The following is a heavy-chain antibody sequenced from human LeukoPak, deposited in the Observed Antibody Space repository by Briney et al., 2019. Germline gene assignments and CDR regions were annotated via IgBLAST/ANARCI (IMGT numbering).Heavy chain of an antibody. CDR3: ANGIDSTGYYPFDY. J-gene: IGHJ4*02. V-gene: IGHV3-23*01. D-gene: IGHD3-22*01. Sequence: GGSLRLSCAASGFTFSSYSMNWVRQAPGKGLEWVSAISGSVDSTYYADSVKGRFTISRDNSKNTVYLQMNSLRAEDTAVYYCANGIDSTGYYPFDYWGQGTLVTVSS. CDR1: GFTFSSYS. CDR2: ISGSVDST.